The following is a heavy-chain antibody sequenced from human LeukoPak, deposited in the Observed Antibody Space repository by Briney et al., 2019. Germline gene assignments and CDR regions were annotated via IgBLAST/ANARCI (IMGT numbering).Heavy chain of an antibody. CDR2: ISWNSGSI. CDR1: GFTFSSYA. Sequence: GGSLRLSCAASGFTFSSYAMHWVRQPPGKGLEWVSGISWNSGSIDYADSVKGRFTISRDNAKNSLHLQMNSLRVEDTAFYYCAKDNRRHYTSGPNPDSLHWGQGALVTVS. J-gene: IGHJ4*02. CDR3: AKDNRRHYTSGPNPDSLH. D-gene: IGHD6-19*01. V-gene: IGHV3-9*01.